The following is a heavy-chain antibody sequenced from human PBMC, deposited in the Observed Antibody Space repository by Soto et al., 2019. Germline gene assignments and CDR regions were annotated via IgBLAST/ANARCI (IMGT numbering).Heavy chain of an antibody. D-gene: IGHD2-15*01. CDR3: ARGVSGCSGGSCYRGGYYYYYMDV. J-gene: IGHJ6*03. CDR2: ISSSSSYI. CDR1: GFTFSSYS. Sequence: EVQLVESGGGLVKPGGSLRLSCAASGFTFSSYSMNWVRQAPGKGLEWVSSISSSSSYIYYADSVKGRFTISRDNAKNSLYLQMNSLRAEDTAMYYCARGVSGCSGGSCYRGGYYYYYMDVWGKGTTVTVSS. V-gene: IGHV3-21*01.